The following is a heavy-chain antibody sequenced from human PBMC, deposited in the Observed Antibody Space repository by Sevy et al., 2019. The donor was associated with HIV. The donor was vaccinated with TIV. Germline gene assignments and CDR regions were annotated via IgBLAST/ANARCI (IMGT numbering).Heavy chain of an antibody. CDR3: ARQYNSGGYFYDSFAI. V-gene: IGHV3-30-3*01. J-gene: IGHJ3*02. Sequence: GGSLRLSCAASGFSFNVFAMHWVRQTPGKGLEWVALISNDGTFTYYPDSVKGRFTISRDTSKKMLYLEMNSVRVEDAAIYYCARQYNSGGYFYDSFAIWGQGTMVTVSS. CDR2: ISNDGTFT. CDR1: GFSFNVFA. D-gene: IGHD3-22*01.